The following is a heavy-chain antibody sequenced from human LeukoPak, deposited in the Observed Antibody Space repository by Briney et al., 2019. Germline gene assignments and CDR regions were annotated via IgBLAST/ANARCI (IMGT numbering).Heavy chain of an antibody. CDR2: ISGSGGST. CDR3: TSTSGWYPRLDY. Sequence: GASLRLSCAASGFTFSSYAMSWVRQAPGKGLEWVSAISGSGGSTYYADSVKGRFTISRDNSKNTLYLQMNSLRAEDTAVYYCTSTSGWYPRLDYWGQGTLVTVSS. CDR1: GFTFSSYA. V-gene: IGHV3-23*01. J-gene: IGHJ4*02. D-gene: IGHD6-19*01.